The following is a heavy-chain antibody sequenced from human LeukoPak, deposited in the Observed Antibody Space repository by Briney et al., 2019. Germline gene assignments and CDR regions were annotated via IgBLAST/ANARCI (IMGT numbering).Heavy chain of an antibody. Sequence: PGGSLRLSCAASGFTFSSYAMSWVRQAPGKGLEWVSAISGSGGSTYYADSVKGRFTISRDNSKNTLYLQMNSLRAEDTAVYYCAEAYCGGDCSLPSDCWGQGTLVTVSS. CDR3: AEAYCGGDCSLPSDC. V-gene: IGHV3-23*01. J-gene: IGHJ4*02. D-gene: IGHD2-21*02. CDR2: ISGSGGST. CDR1: GFTFSSYA.